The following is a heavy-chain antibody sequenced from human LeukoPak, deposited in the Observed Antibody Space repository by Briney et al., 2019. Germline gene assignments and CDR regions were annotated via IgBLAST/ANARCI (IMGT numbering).Heavy chain of an antibody. CDR2: ISSSSSYI. CDR1: GFTFSSYS. D-gene: IGHD3-3*01. J-gene: IGHJ5*02. Sequence: GGSLRLSCAASGFTFSSYSMNWVRQAPGKGLEWVSSISSSSSYIYCADSVKGRFTISRDNSKNTLYLQMNSLRAEDTAVYYCAKHSFGVVIMGWFDPWGQGTLVTVSS. CDR3: AKHSFGVVIMGWFDP. V-gene: IGHV3-21*04.